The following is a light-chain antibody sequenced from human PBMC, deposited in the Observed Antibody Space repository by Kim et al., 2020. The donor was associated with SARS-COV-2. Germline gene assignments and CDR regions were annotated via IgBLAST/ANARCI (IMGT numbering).Light chain of an antibody. CDR3: SSYTSSYTLL. Sequence: GHSFTISCTETNNAVGGYNYVSWYQQHPGKAPKLMIYDVSKRPSGVSNRFSGSKSGNTASLTISGLQAEDEADYYCSSYTSSYTLLFGGGTKLTVL. CDR1: NNAVGGYNY. V-gene: IGLV2-14*04. CDR2: DVS. J-gene: IGLJ2*01.